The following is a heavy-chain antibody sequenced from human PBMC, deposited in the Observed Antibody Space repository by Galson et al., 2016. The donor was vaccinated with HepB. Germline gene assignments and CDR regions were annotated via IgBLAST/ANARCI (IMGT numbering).Heavy chain of an antibody. CDR3: TRNQGSGGGSCYDN. CDR2: INWIGGSA. J-gene: IGHJ4*02. CDR1: GFIFENHG. D-gene: IGHD2-15*01. V-gene: IGHV3-20*04. Sequence: SLRLSCAASGFIFENHGMSWVRLVPGEGLEWVSGINWIGGSAIYADSVKGRFTISRGSAKNSLYLQMYSLRAEDTALYYCTRNQGSGGGSCYDNWGQGTLVTVSS.